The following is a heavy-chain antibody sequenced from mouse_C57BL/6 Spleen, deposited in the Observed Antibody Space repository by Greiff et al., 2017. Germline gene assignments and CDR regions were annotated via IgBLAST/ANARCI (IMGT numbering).Heavy chain of an antibody. CDR3: ASYAMDY. CDR1: GYAFSSYW. V-gene: IGHV1-80*01. CDR2: IYPGAGDT. Sequence: QVQLQQSGAELVKPGASVTISCKASGYAFSSYWMYWVKQRPGKGLEWIGQIYPGAGDTNYNGKFKGKATLTADKSSSTAYLQLSSLTSEDSAVYFCASYAMDYWGQGTSVTVSS. J-gene: IGHJ4*01.